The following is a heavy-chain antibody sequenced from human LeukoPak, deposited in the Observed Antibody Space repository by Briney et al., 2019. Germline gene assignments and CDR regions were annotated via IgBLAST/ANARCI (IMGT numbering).Heavy chain of an antibody. CDR1: GGSISSGSYY. V-gene: IGHV4-61*02. J-gene: IGHJ4*02. CDR3: ARVRGGVGATDY. CDR2: AYTSGTT. D-gene: IGHD1-26*01. Sequence: SQILSLTCTVSGGSISSGSYYWSWIRQPAGKGLEWIGRAYTSGTTNYNPSLKSRVTISLDTSKNQFSLKLSSVTAADTAVYYCARVRGGVGATDYWGQGTLVTVSS.